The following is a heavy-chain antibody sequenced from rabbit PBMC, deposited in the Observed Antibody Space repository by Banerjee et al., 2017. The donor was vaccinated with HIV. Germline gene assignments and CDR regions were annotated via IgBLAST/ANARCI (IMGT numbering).Heavy chain of an antibody. J-gene: IGHJ4*01. CDR2: INTSSGNI. V-gene: IGHV1S45*01. CDR1: GFSFSNKYV. D-gene: IGHD8-1*01. Sequence: QEPLGEYGGGLVKPEGALTLTCTASGFSFSNKYVMCWVRQAPGKGLEWIACINTSSGNIVYATWAKGRFTISKTSSTTVTLQMTSLTGADTATYFCARAGSNYYTMGYTLWGPGTLVTVS. CDR3: ARAGSNYYTMGYTL.